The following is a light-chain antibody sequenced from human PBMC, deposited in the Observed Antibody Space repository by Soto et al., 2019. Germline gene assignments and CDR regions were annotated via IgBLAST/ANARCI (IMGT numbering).Light chain of an antibody. Sequence: EIVMTQSPATLSVSPGERATLSCRASQSVRSNLAWYQQKPGQAPSLVIYAASTRATGIPDRFSGSVSGTEFTLSISSLQSEDFSVYYGQQYNEWPPFTFCQGTRLEIK. CDR1: QSVRSN. CDR2: AAS. J-gene: IGKJ5*01. CDR3: QQYNEWPPFT. V-gene: IGKV3-15*01.